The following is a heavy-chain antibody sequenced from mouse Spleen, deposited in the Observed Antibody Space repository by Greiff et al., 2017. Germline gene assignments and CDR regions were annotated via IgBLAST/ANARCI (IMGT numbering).Heavy chain of an antibody. CDR1: GFSFNTYA. J-gene: IGHJ4*01. D-gene: IGHD2-1*01. CDR2: IRSKSNNYAT. V-gene: IGHV10-1*01. CDR3: VRYGNYGYYAMDY. Sequence: EVKLVESGGGLVQPKGSLKLSCAASGFSFNTYAMNWVRQAPGKGLEWVARIRSKSNNYATYYADSVKDRFTISRDDSESMLYLQMNNLKTEDTAMYYCVRYGNYGYYAMDYWGQGTSVTVSS.